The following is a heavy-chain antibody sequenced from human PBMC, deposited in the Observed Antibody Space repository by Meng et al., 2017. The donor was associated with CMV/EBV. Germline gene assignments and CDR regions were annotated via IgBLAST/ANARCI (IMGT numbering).Heavy chain of an antibody. V-gene: IGHV4-59*12. D-gene: IGHD5-18*01. CDR1: GGSISSYY. J-gene: IGHJ4*02. Sequence: SETLSLTCTVSGGSISSYYWSWIRQPPGKGLEWIGYIYYSGSTNYNPSLKSRVTISVDTSKNQFSLKLSSVTAADTAVYYCARVVDTAMARGYFDYWGQGTLVTVSS. CDR2: IYYSGST. CDR3: ARVVDTAMARGYFDY.